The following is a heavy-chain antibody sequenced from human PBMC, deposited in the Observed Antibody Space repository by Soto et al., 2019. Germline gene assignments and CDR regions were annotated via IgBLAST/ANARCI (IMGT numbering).Heavy chain of an antibody. CDR1: GGSMSKFY. J-gene: IGHJ4*02. V-gene: IGHV4-4*07. CDR3: VREGSKTLRDCFDN. CDR2: VYATGTS. Sequence: SETLSLTCSVSGGSMSKFYWSWIRKTAGKGLEWMGRVYATGTSDYNPSLRSRIAMSVDISRKTFSLRLRSVTAADTGVYYCVREGSKTLRDCFDNWGQVTLVT. D-gene: IGHD2-15*01.